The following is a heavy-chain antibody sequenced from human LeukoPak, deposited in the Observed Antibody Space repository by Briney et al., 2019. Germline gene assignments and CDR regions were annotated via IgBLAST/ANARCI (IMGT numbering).Heavy chain of an antibody. D-gene: IGHD3-3*01. CDR2: IWYDGSNK. CDR3: ARGGPYDFWSGYRFPADAFDI. Sequence: GRSLRLSCAASGFTFSSYGMHWVRQAPGKGLEWVAVIWYDGSNKYYADSVKGRFTISGDNSKNTLYLQMNSLRAEDTAVYYCARGGPYDFWSGYRFPADAFDIWGQGTMVTVSS. J-gene: IGHJ3*02. CDR1: GFTFSSYG. V-gene: IGHV3-33*01.